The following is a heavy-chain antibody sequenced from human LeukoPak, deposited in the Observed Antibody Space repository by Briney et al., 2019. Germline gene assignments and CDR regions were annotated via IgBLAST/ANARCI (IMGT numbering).Heavy chain of an antibody. CDR1: GFTFSSYG. Sequence: GGSQRLSCAASGFTFSSYGMHWVRQAPGKGLEWVTVISYDGSNKYYADSVKGRFTISRDNSKNTLYLQMNSLRAEDTAIYYCAKVTYGSGTYGAFDSWGQGTLVTVSS. J-gene: IGHJ4*02. CDR2: ISYDGSNK. D-gene: IGHD3-10*01. CDR3: AKVTYGSGTYGAFDS. V-gene: IGHV3-30*18.